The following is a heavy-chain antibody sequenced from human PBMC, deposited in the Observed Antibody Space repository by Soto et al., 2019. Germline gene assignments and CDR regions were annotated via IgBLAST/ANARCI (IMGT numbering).Heavy chain of an antibody. D-gene: IGHD3-22*01. CDR2: ISAYNGNT. J-gene: IGHJ6*02. CDR1: GYTFASYG. V-gene: IGHV1-18*01. Sequence: ASVKVSCKASGYTFASYGISWVRQAPGQGLEWMGWISAYNGNTNYAQKLQGRVTMTTDTSTSTAYMELRSLRSDDTAVYYCARGANSYYVSSGYYYDYYYYGMDVWGQGTTVTVSS. CDR3: ARGANSYYVSSGYYYDYYYYGMDV.